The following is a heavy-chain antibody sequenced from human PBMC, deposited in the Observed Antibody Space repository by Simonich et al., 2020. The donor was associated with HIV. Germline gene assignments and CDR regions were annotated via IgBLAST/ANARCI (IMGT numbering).Heavy chain of an antibody. CDR2: INHSGRT. D-gene: IGHD2-2*01. Sequence: QVQLQQWGAGLLKPSETLYLTCAVYGGSFSGYYWSWIRQHPGKGLEWLGEINHSGRTNYNPSLKSRVTISVDTSKNQFSLKLSSVTAADTAVYYCARGFYQRLYYVDYWGQGTLVTVSS. J-gene: IGHJ4*02. CDR1: GGSFSGYY. V-gene: IGHV4-34*01. CDR3: ARGFYQRLYYVDY.